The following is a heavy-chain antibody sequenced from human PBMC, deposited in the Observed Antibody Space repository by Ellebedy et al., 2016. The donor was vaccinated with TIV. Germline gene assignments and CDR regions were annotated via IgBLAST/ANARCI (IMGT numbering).Heavy chain of an antibody. CDR2: ISHDGRNK. CDR3: AKDGRGHTYGDSFDI. V-gene: IGHV3-30*18. D-gene: IGHD5-18*01. J-gene: IGHJ3*02. Sequence: PGGSLRLSFAASGFTFSSYGMHWVRQAPGKGLEWLAVISHDGRNKDSADSAKGRFTISRDNSKNAVYLQMNSLRPEDTAVYYCAKDGRGHTYGDSFDIWGQGTTVTVSS. CDR1: GFTFSSYG.